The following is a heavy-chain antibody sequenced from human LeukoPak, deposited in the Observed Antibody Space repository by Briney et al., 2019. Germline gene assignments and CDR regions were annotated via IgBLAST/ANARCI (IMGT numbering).Heavy chain of an antibody. CDR2: INHSGST. CDR3: ARQLWFGELNC. CDR1: GGSFSGYY. V-gene: IGHV4-34*01. D-gene: IGHD3-10*01. Sequence: SETLSLTWAVYGGSFSGYYWSWIRQPPGKGLEWIGEINHSGSTNYNPSLKSRVTISVDTSKNQFSLKLSSVTAADTAVYYCARQLWFGELNCWGQGTLVTVSS. J-gene: IGHJ4*02.